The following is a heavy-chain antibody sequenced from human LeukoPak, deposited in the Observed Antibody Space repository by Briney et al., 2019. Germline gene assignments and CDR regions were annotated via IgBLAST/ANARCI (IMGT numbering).Heavy chain of an antibody. V-gene: IGHV3-33*01. CDR3: ARPYYSNYYYYGMDL. Sequence: GGSLRLSCAASGFTFSSNGMHWVRQAPGKGLGGVGVIWYDGSNKYYADSVKGRFTISRDNSKNTLYLQMNSLRAEDTAVYYCARPYYSNYYYYGMDLWGQGTTVTVSS. CDR2: IWYDGSNK. CDR1: GFTFSSNG. D-gene: IGHD4-11*01. J-gene: IGHJ6*02.